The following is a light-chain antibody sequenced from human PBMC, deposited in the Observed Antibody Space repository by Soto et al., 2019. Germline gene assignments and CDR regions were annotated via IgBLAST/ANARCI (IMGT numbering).Light chain of an antibody. CDR3: HQRQSWPRT. V-gene: IGKV3-11*01. CDR1: QSVSSY. Sequence: EIVLTQSPGTLSLSPGERATLSCRASQSVSSYLAWYQQKPGQAPRLLIYDASIRAAGIPARFSASGSGTDFTLTISDVQPEDFALYYCHQRQSWPRTFGQGTKVDIK. J-gene: IGKJ1*01. CDR2: DAS.